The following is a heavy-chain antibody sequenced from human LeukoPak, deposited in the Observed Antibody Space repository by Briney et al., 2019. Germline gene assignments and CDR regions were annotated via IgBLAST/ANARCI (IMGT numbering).Heavy chain of an antibody. CDR3: ARAVEMGSFFGLGY. CDR2: IGPAGDA. CDR1: GFTFINYA. D-gene: IGHD3-10*01. J-gene: IGHJ4*02. V-gene: IGHV3-13*01. Sequence: GGSLRLSCAASGFTFINYAMHWGRQVPGEGLQGVAVIGPAGDAYYAGSVKGRFTISRENANDSLYLQMNSLRAGDTAVYYCARAVEMGSFFGLGYWGQGTLVTVSS.